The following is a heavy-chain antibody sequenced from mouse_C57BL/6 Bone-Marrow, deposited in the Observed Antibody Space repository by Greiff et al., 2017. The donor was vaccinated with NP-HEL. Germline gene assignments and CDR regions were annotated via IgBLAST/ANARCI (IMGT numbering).Heavy chain of an antibody. V-gene: IGHV3-6*01. CDR3: ARRGDLLWLRRDAY. Sequence: EVKLMESGPGLVKPSQSLSLTCSVTGYSITSGYYWNWIRQFPGNKLEWMGYISYDGSNNYNPSLKNRISITRDTSKNQFFLKLNSVTTEDTATYYCARRGDLLWLRRDAYWGQGTLVTVSA. CDR1: GYSITSGYY. J-gene: IGHJ3*01. CDR2: ISYDGSN. D-gene: IGHD2-2*01.